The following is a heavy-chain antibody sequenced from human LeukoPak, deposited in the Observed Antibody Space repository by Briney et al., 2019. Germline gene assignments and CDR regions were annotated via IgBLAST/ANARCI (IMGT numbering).Heavy chain of an antibody. CDR1: GYTFTSYD. J-gene: IGHJ3*02. Sequence: ASVKVSCTASGYTFTSYDYNWVRQASGQGLEWMGWMNPNSGNTGYAQKFQGRVTITADKSTSTAYMELSSLRSEDTAVYYCAKDSEPLRAFDIWGQGTMVTVSS. CDR2: MNPNSGNT. CDR3: AKDSEPLRAFDI. V-gene: IGHV1-8*01.